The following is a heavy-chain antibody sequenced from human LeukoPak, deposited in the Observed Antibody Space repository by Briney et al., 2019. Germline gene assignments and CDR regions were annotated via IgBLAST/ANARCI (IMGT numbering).Heavy chain of an antibody. CDR1: GYFSTGYY. J-gene: IGHJ3*01. D-gene: IGHD5-12*01. CDR2: IRPDGHT. Sequence: MSSETLSLTCSVSGYFSTGYYWGWIRQPPGKGLEWMASIRPDGHTYSNSSLRNQLTISADMSRNEFSLKLNSLTAADTAVYYCARQVATKGEWAFDVWGQGTVVTVSS. V-gene: IGHV4-38-2*02. CDR3: ARQVATKGEWAFDV.